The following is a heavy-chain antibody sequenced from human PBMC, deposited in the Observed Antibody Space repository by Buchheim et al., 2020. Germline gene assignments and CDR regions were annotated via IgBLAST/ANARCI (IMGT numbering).Heavy chain of an antibody. J-gene: IGHJ5*02. D-gene: IGHD2-15*01. V-gene: IGHV3-30*18. CDR3: AKDEGVVVAARDGWFDP. CDR2: ISYDGSNK. CDR1: GFTFSSYG. Sequence: QVQLVESGGGVVQPGRSLRLSCAASGFTFSSYGMHWVRQAPGKGLEWVAVISYDGSNKYYADSVKGRFTISRDNSKKTLYLQMNSLRAEDTAVYYCAKDEGVVVAARDGWFDPWGQGTL.